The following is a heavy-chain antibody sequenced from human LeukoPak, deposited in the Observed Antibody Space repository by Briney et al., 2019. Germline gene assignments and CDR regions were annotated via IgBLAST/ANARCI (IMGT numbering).Heavy chain of an antibody. Sequence: GGSLRLSCAASGFTFSSYSMNWVRQAPGKGLEWVSAISSSSSYIYYADSVKGRFTISRDDAKNSLYLQLNSLRAEDTAVYYCARVIASAVKIDYWGQGSLVAVSS. V-gene: IGHV3-21*01. CDR2: ISSSSSYI. J-gene: IGHJ4*02. CDR3: ARVIASAVKIDY. D-gene: IGHD6-13*01. CDR1: GFTFSSYS.